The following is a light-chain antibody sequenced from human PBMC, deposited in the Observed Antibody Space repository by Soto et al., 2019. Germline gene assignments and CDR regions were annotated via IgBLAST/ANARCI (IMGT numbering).Light chain of an antibody. CDR2: WAS. Sequence: DIVMTQSPDSLAVSLGERATINCESSQTVLYSSNNKNYLAWYQQKPGQPPKMLIYWASTRESGVPDRFSGSGSGTDFTLTISSLQAEDVAVYYCQQYYGTLPTFGQGTKVEIK. J-gene: IGKJ1*01. CDR1: QTVLYSSNNKNY. V-gene: IGKV4-1*01. CDR3: QQYYGTLPT.